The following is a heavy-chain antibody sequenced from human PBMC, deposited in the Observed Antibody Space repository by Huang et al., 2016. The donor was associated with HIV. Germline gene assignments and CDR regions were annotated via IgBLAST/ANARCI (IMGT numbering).Heavy chain of an antibody. J-gene: IGHJ4*02. Sequence: QVQLQQWGAGLLKPSETLSLTCAVYGGSFSGYYWSWIRQPPGKGLEWIGEIKHRGSTNYNPSLKSRVTISVDTSKNQFSLKLSSVTAADTAVYYCARILMYYNSSGYGFDYWGQGTLVTVSS. CDR3: ARILMYYNSSGYGFDY. D-gene: IGHD3-22*01. CDR1: GGSFSGYY. CDR2: IKHRGST. V-gene: IGHV4-34*01.